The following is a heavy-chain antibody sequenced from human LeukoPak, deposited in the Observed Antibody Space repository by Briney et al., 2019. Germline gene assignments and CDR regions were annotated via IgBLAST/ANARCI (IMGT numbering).Heavy chain of an antibody. Sequence: PSETLSLTCTVSGGSIRSSYYYWGWIRQPPGKGLEWIGSIYDSGSTYYNPSLKSRVTISVDTSKNQFSLKLSSVTAADTAVYYCASFGYSSSWSHDAFDIWGQGTMVTVSS. CDR3: ASFGYSSSWSHDAFDI. J-gene: IGHJ3*02. V-gene: IGHV4-39*07. CDR1: GGSIRSSYYY. D-gene: IGHD6-13*01. CDR2: IYDSGST.